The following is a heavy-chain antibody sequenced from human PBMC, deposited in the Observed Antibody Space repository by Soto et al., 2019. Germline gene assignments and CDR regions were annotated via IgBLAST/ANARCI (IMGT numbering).Heavy chain of an antibody. Sequence: SVKVSCKASGGTFSRNTISWVRQAPGQGLEWMGGIIPIFGTANYAQKFQGRVTITADESTSTAYMELNRLRSEDTAVYYCARQFHYDSSGYYYAYWGQGTLVTVSS. CDR3: ARQFHYDSSGYYYAY. V-gene: IGHV1-69*13. D-gene: IGHD3-22*01. CDR1: GGTFSRNT. CDR2: IIPIFGTA. J-gene: IGHJ4*02.